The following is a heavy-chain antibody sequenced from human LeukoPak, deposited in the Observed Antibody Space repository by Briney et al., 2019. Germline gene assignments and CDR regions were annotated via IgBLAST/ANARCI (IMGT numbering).Heavy chain of an antibody. CDR3: AKAWWELLYPDY. V-gene: IGHV3-23*01. CDR1: GFTFSSYA. CDR2: ISGSGGST. D-gene: IGHD1-26*01. J-gene: IGHJ4*02. Sequence: GGSLRLSCAASGFTFSSYAMSWVRQAPGKGLEWVSAISGSGGSTYYADSVKGRFTISRDNSKNTLYLQMNSPRAEDTAVYYCAKAWWELLYPDYWGQGTLVTVSS.